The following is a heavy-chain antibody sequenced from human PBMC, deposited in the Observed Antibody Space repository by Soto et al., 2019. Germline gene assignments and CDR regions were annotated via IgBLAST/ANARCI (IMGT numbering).Heavy chain of an antibody. Sequence: VQLLESGGDLVQPGGSLRLSCAASGLTFNAYAMNWVRQAPGTGLEWVSSISGDGGSSHYAASVKGRFTISRANSKNTLYLDMSSLRAEDTAVYYCAKDLYRGTTLDYWGQGSLVTVSS. D-gene: IGHD1-1*01. J-gene: IGHJ4*02. V-gene: IGHV3-23*01. CDR2: ISGDGGSS. CDR1: GLTFNAYA. CDR3: AKDLYRGTTLDY.